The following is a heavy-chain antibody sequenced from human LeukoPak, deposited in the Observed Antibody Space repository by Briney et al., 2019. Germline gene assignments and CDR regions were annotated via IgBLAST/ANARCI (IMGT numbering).Heavy chain of an antibody. D-gene: IGHD6-19*01. CDR2: IYYSGST. CDR3: ATYSGGWYDAFDI. CDR1: GGSISSSSYY. V-gene: IGHV4-39*07. J-gene: IGHJ3*02. Sequence: SETLSLTCTVSGGSISSSSYYWGWIRQPPGKGLEWIGSIYYSGSTYYNPSLKSRVTISVDTSKNQFSLKLSSVTAADTAVYYCATYSGGWYDAFDIWGQGTMVTVSS.